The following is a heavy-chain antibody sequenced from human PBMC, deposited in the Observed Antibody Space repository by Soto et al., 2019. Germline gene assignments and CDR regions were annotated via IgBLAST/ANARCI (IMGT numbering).Heavy chain of an antibody. V-gene: IGHV1-46*01. Sequence: ASVKVSCKASGYTFTSYYMHWVRQAPGQGLEWMGIINPSGGSTSYAQKFQGRVTMTRDTSTSTVYMELSSLRSEDTAVYYCARVYFYRAGGLGFWFYDLWGRGTLVTVSS. CDR1: GYTFTSYY. CDR3: ARVYFYRAGGLGFWFYDL. CDR2: INPSGGST. J-gene: IGHJ2*01. D-gene: IGHD2-8*02.